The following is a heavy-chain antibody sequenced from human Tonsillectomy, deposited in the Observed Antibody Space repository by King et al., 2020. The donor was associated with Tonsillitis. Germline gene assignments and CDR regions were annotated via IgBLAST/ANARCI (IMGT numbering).Heavy chain of an antibody. J-gene: IGHJ6*02. D-gene: IGHD6-19*01. CDR3: ARGLKQWSVSPPANYYYVLDV. CDR1: GYTFTNYD. CDR2: NLNNGNT. V-gene: IGHV1-8*01. Sequence: QLVQSGAEVKKPGASVRVSCKASGYTFTNYDFIWVRQAAGQGLEWMGWNLNNGNTDYAQQFQGRVTMTRNTSINTAYMELGSLRFDDTAVYYCARGLKQWSVSPPANYYYVLDVWGQGTTVTVSS.